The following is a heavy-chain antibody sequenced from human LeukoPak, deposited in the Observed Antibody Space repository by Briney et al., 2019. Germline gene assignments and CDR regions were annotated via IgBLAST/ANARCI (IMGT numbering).Heavy chain of an antibody. V-gene: IGHV3-30*04. CDR1: GFTFSSHA. CDR2: ISYDGSNK. J-gene: IGHJ4*02. Sequence: PGGSLRLSCAASGFTFSSHAMHWVRQAPGKGLEWVAVISYDGSNKYYADSVKGRFTISRDNSKNTLYLQMNSLRAEDTAVYYCARESDTAMDYWGQGTLVTVSS. D-gene: IGHD5-18*01. CDR3: ARESDTAMDY.